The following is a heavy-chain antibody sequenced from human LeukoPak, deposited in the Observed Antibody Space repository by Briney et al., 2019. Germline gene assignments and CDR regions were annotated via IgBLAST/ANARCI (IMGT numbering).Heavy chain of an antibody. V-gene: IGHV3-9*01. J-gene: IGHJ4*02. CDR1: GSTFDDYA. D-gene: IGHD5-12*01. Sequence: HTGGSLRLSCAASGSTFDDYAMHWVRQAPGKGLEWVSGINWNSRSIGYADSVKGRFTISRNSAKNSLYLQMNSLRAEDTALYYCVKGRGDIVATIDYWGQGTLVTVSS. CDR2: INWNSRSI. CDR3: VKGRGDIVATIDY.